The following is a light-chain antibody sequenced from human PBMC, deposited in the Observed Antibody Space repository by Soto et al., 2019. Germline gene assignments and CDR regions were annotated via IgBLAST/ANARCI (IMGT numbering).Light chain of an antibody. J-gene: IGKJ1*01. V-gene: IGKV3-15*01. Sequence: IVMTQSPLTLSVSPGESAILSCRASERVSTNLAWYQQTPGQAPRLLIYSASRRPTDIPVRFSGSGSGAEFTLTISSLQSEDFAIYYCQQYNNLPPTFGQGTKVEVK. CDR1: ERVSTN. CDR2: SAS. CDR3: QQYNNLPPT.